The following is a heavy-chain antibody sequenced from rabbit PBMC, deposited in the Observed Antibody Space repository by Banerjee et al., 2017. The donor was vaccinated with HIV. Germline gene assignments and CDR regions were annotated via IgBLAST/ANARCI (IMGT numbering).Heavy chain of an antibody. J-gene: IGHJ4*01. D-gene: IGHD8-1*01. V-gene: IGHV1S47*01. CDR3: ARLYAGSSRIFNL. CDR2: MYIASDTT. Sequence: QEQLEESGGDLVKPEGSLTLTCTASGFSLSSGAMSWVRQAPGKGLEWIGYMYIASDTTDYASWAKGRFTISSHNAQNTLYLQLNSLTAADTATYFCARLYAGSSRIFNLWGPGTLVTVS. CDR1: GFSLSSGA.